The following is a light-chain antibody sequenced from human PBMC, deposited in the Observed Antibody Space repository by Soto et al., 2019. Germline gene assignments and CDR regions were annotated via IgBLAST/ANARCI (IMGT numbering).Light chain of an antibody. CDR1: QSISSY. J-gene: IGKJ1*01. CDR3: QQSYSTPWT. Sequence: DIQMTQSPSSLSASVGDRVTITCRASQSISSYLNWYQQKPGKAPKLLIYAASSLQSGVPSRFSGSGSGTDFTLTISSLQPEDFATYYCQQSYSTPWTFDQGTEVEIK. CDR2: AAS. V-gene: IGKV1-39*01.